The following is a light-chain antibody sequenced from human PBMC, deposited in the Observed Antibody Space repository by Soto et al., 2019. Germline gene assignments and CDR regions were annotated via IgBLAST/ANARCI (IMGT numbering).Light chain of an antibody. CDR1: QSVSSSS. V-gene: IGKV3-20*01. CDR2: DAS. J-gene: IGKJ4*01. CDR3: QQYDNSPLT. Sequence: EVGLTQSSGALSLSPGERATFSCRASQSVSSSSLAWYQQKPGQAPRLLIYDASNRATGIPARFSGSGSGTDFTLTISRLEPEDFAVYYCQQYDNSPLTFGGGTKVDIK.